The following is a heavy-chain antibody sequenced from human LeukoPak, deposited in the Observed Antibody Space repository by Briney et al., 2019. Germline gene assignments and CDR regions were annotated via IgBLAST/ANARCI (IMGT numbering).Heavy chain of an antibody. CDR2: INHSGST. J-gene: IGHJ4*02. V-gene: IGHV4-34*01. CDR3: ARLGVSLTSFDY. D-gene: IGHD3-10*01. CDR1: GGSFSGYY. Sequence: PSETLSLTCAVYGGSFSGYYWSWIRQPPGKGLEWIGEINHSGSTNYNPSLKSRVTISVHTSKNQFSLKLSSVTAADTAVYYCARLGVSLTSFDYWGQGTLVTVSS.